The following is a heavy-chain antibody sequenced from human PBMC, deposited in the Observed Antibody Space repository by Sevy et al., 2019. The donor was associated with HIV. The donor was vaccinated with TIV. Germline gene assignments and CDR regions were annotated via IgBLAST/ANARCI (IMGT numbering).Heavy chain of an antibody. CDR2: IDSGGST. D-gene: IGHD3-22*01. J-gene: IGHJ6*02. V-gene: IGHV3-66*01. Sequence: GGSLRLSCEASGFTVSGNYMAWVRLAPGKGLEWVSLIDSGGSTYYADSVKGSFTISRDNAKNTPYLQMNPLRAEDTAVYFCARDRYYDASGYYYYYYGMDVWGQGTTVTVSS. CDR3: ARDRYYDASGYYYYYYGMDV. CDR1: GFTVSGNY.